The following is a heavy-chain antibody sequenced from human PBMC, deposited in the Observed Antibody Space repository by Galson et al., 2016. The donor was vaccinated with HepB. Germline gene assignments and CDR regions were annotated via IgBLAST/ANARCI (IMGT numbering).Heavy chain of an antibody. CDR1: GGTFSSYA. V-gene: IGHV1-69*04. Sequence: SVKVSCKASGGTFSSYAISWVRQAPGQGLEWVGRIIPILDITNYAQKFQGRLTITADKSTSTAYMELSSLRSEDTAVYYCARDSGTTVSFNYFSYGMDVWGQGTTVTVSS. CDR3: ARDSGTTVSFNYFSYGMDV. D-gene: IGHD4-11*01. CDR2: IIPILDIT. J-gene: IGHJ6*02.